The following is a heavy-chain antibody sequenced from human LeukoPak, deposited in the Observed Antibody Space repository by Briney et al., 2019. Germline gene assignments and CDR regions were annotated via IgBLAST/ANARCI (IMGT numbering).Heavy chain of an antibody. CDR2: INTNTGSP. CDR1: GCTFTSYY. J-gene: IGHJ4*02. CDR3: ACYDCGDY. D-gene: IGHD2-2*01. Sequence: ASVKVSCKASGCTFTSYYMHWVRQAPGQGLEWMGWINTNTGSPTYAQAFTGRFVFSLDTSVSTAYLQISSLKTEDTAVYYCACYDCGDYWGQGTLVTVSS. V-gene: IGHV7-4-1*02.